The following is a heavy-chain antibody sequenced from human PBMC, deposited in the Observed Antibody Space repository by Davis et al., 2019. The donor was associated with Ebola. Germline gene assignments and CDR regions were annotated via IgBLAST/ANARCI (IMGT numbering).Heavy chain of an antibody. Sequence: GESLKISCAASGFTFRNYGMHWVRQAPGKGLEWVAVISFDGSSKDYADSVKGRFTISRDNSKNTLYLQMNSLRAEDTAVYYCARSLTVAVSLWGQGTLVTVSS. CDR1: GFTFRNYG. J-gene: IGHJ4*02. V-gene: IGHV3-30*03. D-gene: IGHD6-19*01. CDR2: ISFDGSSK. CDR3: ARSLTVAVSL.